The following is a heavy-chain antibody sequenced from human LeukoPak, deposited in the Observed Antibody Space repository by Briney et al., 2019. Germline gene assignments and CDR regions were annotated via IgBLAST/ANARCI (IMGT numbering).Heavy chain of an antibody. J-gene: IGHJ4*02. CDR1: GYTFTNYA. CDR2: INTNNGNT. Sequence: ASVKVSCKASGYTFTNYAFSWARQAPGQGLEWMGWINTNNGNTNYVKRLQGRVTMTTDTSTTTAYMELRGLISDDTAVYYCAREREETYGSGSYTFDHWGQGTLVTVSS. V-gene: IGHV1-18*01. CDR3: AREREETYGSGSYTFDH. D-gene: IGHD3-10*01.